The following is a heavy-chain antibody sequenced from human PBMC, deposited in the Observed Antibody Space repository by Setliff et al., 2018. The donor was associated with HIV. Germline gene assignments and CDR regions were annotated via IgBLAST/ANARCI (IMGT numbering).Heavy chain of an antibody. V-gene: IGHV3-23*01. Sequence: PGGSLRLSCAASGFTFSSYAMSWVRQAPGKGLEWVSAISGSGGSTYYADSVKGRFTISRDNAKNSLHLQMNSLRAEDSAIYFCAKDLYSNPYYFDNWGQGTLVTVSS. CDR2: ISGSGGST. D-gene: IGHD4-4*01. J-gene: IGHJ4*02. CDR3: AKDLYSNPYYFDN. CDR1: GFTFSSYA.